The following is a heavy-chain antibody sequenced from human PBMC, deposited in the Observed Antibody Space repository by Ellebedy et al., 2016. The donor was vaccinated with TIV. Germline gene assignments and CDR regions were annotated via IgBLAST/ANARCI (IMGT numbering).Heavy chain of an antibody. D-gene: IGHD4-17*01. V-gene: IGHV1-69*13. J-gene: IGHJ3*02. CDR2: IIPVFGTA. CDR1: GGIFSSFT. Sequence: SVKVSCKASGGIFSSFTITWVRQAPGQGLEWMGGIIPVFGTANYAQKFQGRATIFADVSTSTAYLEVSSLTSEDTAVYYCARATVTTYALDIWGQGTMITVSS. CDR3: ARATVTTYALDI.